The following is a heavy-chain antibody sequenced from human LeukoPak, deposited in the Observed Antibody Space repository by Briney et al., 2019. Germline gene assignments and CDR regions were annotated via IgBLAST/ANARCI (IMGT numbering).Heavy chain of an antibody. J-gene: IGHJ4*02. Sequence: ASVKVSCKASGYTFTGYYMNWVRQAPGQGLEWMGRINPNSGDTEYGRKFRGRVTMTRDTSISTAYMELSSLRSDDTAVYYCATDNRDIMTGFDYWGQGTLVTVSS. CDR2: INPNSGDT. D-gene: IGHD5-12*01. CDR1: GYTFTGYY. V-gene: IGHV1-2*02. CDR3: ATDNRDIMTGFDY.